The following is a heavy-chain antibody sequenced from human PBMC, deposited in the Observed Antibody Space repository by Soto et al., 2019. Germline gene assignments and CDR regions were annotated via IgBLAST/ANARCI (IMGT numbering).Heavy chain of an antibody. CDR3: AKNWNWGSLVH. Sequence: PSETLSLTCAVSGFSISSNNWWSWVRQPPGKGLEWIGEIYHSGSTNYNPSLKSRVTISVDTPKNQFSLKLSSVTAADTAVYYCAKNWNWGSLVHWGQGTLVTVSS. J-gene: IGHJ4*02. CDR1: GFSISSNNW. D-gene: IGHD7-27*01. V-gene: IGHV4-4*02. CDR2: IYHSGST.